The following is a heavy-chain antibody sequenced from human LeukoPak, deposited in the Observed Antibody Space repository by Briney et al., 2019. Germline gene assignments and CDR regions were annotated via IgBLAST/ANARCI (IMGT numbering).Heavy chain of an antibody. CDR3: ARARYDIRGSPLDH. J-gene: IGHJ4*02. Sequence: SETLSLTCTLSGGSISSYYWSWIRQPPREGLEWIGYIYYRVSANYTPSLKSRVTISVDTSKNQLSLNLSSVTAADTAGYYCARARYDIRGSPLDHWGQGTLVTVTS. D-gene: IGHD3-9*01. CDR2: IYYRVSA. V-gene: IGHV4-59*01. CDR1: GGSISSYY.